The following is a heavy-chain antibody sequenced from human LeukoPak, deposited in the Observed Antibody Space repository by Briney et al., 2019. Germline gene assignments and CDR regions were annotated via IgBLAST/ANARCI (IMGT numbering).Heavy chain of an antibody. CDR1: GFTFSSYS. V-gene: IGHV3-48*02. Sequence: PGGSLRLSCAASGFTFSSYSMNWVRQAPGKGLEWVSYISSSSSTIYYADSAKGRFTISRDNAKNSLYLQMNGLRDEDTAVYYCAREDDILTGSFDYWGQGTLVTVSS. CDR3: AREDDILTGSFDY. D-gene: IGHD3-9*01. CDR2: ISSSSSTI. J-gene: IGHJ4*02.